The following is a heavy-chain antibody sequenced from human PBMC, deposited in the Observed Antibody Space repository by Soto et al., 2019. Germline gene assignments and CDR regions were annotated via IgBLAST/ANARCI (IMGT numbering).Heavy chain of an antibody. V-gene: IGHV3-48*01. CDR3: TRVRSGQGDY. CDR2: ISSSSSTI. Sequence: EVQLVESGGGLVQPGGSLRLSCAASGFTFSSYSMNWVRQAPGKGLEWVSYISSSSSTIYYADSVKGRFTISRDNANNSLYLKMNSLRAEDTDVYYCTRVRSGQGDYWGQGTLVTVSS. CDR1: GFTFSSYS. J-gene: IGHJ4*02. D-gene: IGHD6-19*01.